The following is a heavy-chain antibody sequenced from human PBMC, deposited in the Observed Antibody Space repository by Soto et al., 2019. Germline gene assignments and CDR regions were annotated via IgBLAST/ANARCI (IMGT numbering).Heavy chain of an antibody. CDR1: GGSISSGGYY. CDR2: IYYSGST. D-gene: IGHD6-13*01. V-gene: IGHV4-31*03. J-gene: IGHJ4*02. Sequence: SETLSLTCTVSGGSISSGGYYWSWIRQHPGKGLEWIGYIYYSGSTYYNPSLKSRVTISVDTSKNQFSLKLSSVTAADTAVYYCARDLAAGTAYFDYWGQGTLVTVSS. CDR3: ARDLAAGTAYFDY.